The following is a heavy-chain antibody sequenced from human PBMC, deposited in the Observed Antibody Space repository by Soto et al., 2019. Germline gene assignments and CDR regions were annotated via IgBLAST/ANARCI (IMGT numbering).Heavy chain of an antibody. Sequence: GASVKVSCKASGYTFTGYYMHWVRQAPGQGLEWMGWINPNSGGTNYAQKFQGWVTMTRDTSISTAYMELSRLRSDDTAVYYCARKPLPGYSGYETGMDVWGQGTTVTVSS. CDR1: GYTFTGYY. V-gene: IGHV1-2*04. CDR3: ARKPLPGYSGYETGMDV. J-gene: IGHJ6*02. CDR2: INPNSGGT. D-gene: IGHD5-12*01.